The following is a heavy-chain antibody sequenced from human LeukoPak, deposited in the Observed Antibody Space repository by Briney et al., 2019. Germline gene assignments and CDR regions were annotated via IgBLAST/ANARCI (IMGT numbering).Heavy chain of an antibody. CDR1: AGSIGSDALY. V-gene: IGHV4-39*01. CDR2: IHYTRSYSVTT. CDR3: VAEEYGTGSYYKSSV. D-gene: IGHD3-10*01. Sequence: SETLSLTCIVSAGSIGSDALYWGWIRQSPGKGLEWIGSIHYTRSYSVTTYYNPSLESRVTVSTDRSKNLCSLKLTSVTAADTAVYYCVAEEYGTGSYYKSSVWGKGTLVTVSS. J-gene: IGHJ4*02.